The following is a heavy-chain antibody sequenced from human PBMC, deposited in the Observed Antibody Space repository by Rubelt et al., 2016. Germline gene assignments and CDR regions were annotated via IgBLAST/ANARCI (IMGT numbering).Heavy chain of an antibody. CDR1: GGSISSYY. V-gene: IGHV4-59*01. CDR3: ARMIQLWLGIDY. Sequence: QVQLQESGPGLVKPSETLSLTCTVSGGSISSYYWSWIRQPPGKGLEWIGYIYYSGSTNYNPSLKSRFTLSVDTSKNQSSLKLSSVTAADTAVYYCARMIQLWLGIDYWGQGILVTVSS. J-gene: IGHJ4*02. D-gene: IGHD5-18*01. CDR2: IYYSGST.